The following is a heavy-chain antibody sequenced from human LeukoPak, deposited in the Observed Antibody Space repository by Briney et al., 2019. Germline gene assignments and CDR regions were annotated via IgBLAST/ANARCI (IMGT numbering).Heavy chain of an antibody. J-gene: IGHJ4*02. D-gene: IGHD6-25*01. CDR3: ARDPSAGSES. CDR2: IKPDGSEK. Sequence: PGGSLRLSCAASGFTFSSYSMNWVRQAPGKGLEWGANIKPDGSEKNYVDSVKGRFTISRDNAKTLLYLQMNSLRVEDTAVYYCARDPSAGSESWGQGTLVTVSS. V-gene: IGHV3-7*01. CDR1: GFTFSSYS.